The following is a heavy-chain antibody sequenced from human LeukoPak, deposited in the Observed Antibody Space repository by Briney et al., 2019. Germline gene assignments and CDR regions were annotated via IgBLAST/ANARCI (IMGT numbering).Heavy chain of an antibody. D-gene: IGHD1-26*01. CDR1: GDSISSVDYY. CDR3: ARERGSYYYFDY. J-gene: IGHJ4*02. CDR2: VYYTGST. V-gene: IGHV4-30-4*08. Sequence: SETLSLTCTVSGDSISSVDYYWGWIRQSPGKGLEWIGYVYYTGSTYYNPSLKSRLTISVDTSKNQFSLRLHSVTAADTAVYYCARERGSYYYFDYWGQGTLVTVFS.